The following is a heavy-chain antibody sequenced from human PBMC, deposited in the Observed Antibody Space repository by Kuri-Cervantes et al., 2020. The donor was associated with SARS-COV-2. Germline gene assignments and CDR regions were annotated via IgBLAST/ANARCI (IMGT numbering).Heavy chain of an antibody. Sequence: GESLKISCAASGFTLSSYAMHWVRQAPGKGLEWVAVISYDGSNKYYADSVKGRFTISRDNSKNTLYLQMNSLRAEDTAVYYCAREGQQQLVPGRYYYYYYGMDVWGQGTTVTVSS. CDR3: AREGQQQLVPGRYYYYYYGMDV. D-gene: IGHD6-13*01. V-gene: IGHV3-30-3*01. CDR1: GFTLSSYA. J-gene: IGHJ6*02. CDR2: ISYDGSNK.